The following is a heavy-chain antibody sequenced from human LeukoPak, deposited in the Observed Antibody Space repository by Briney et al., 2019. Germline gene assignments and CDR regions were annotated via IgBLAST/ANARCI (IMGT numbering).Heavy chain of an antibody. Sequence: ASVKVSCKASGYTFTGYYMHWVRQAPGQGLEWMGWINPNSGGTNYAQKFQGRVTMTRDTSISTAYMELSRLRSDDTAVYYCARGIVVVPAAGSDAFDIWGQGTMVTVSS. CDR1: GYTFTGYY. CDR2: INPNSGGT. CDR3: ARGIVVVPAAGSDAFDI. V-gene: IGHV1-2*02. J-gene: IGHJ3*02. D-gene: IGHD2-2*01.